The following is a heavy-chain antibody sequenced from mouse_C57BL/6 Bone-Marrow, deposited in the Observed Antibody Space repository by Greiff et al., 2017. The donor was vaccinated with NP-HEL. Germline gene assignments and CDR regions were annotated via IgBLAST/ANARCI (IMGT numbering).Heavy chain of an antibody. D-gene: IGHD2-1*01. CDR1: GFTFSSYA. J-gene: IGHJ1*03. Sequence: EVKLVESGGGLVKPGGSLKLSCAASGFTFSSYAMSWVRQTPEKRLEWVATISDGGSYTYYPDNVKGRFTISRDNAKNNLYLQMSHLKSEDTAMYYCARDILYGNYVGYWYFDVWGTGTTVTVSS. CDR3: ARDILYGNYVGYWYFDV. CDR2: ISDGGSYT. V-gene: IGHV5-4*01.